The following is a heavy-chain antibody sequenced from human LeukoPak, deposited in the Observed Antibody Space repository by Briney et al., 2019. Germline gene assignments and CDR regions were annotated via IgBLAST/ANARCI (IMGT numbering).Heavy chain of an antibody. Sequence: GGSLRLSCAASGFTFSSYWMSWVRQAPGKGLEWVANIKQDGSEKYYVDSVKGRFTFSRDNAKNSLYLQMNSLRAEDTAVYYCARDRKNLGYCSGGSCFSHWFDPWGQGTLVTVSS. V-gene: IGHV3-7*05. J-gene: IGHJ5*02. CDR2: IKQDGSEK. CDR3: ARDRKNLGYCSGGSCFSHWFDP. CDR1: GFTFSSYW. D-gene: IGHD2-15*01.